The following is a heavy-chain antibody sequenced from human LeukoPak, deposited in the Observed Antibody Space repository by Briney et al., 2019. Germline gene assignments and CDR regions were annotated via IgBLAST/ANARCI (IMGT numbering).Heavy chain of an antibody. J-gene: IGHJ4*02. CDR1: GFTFSSYS. Sequence: GGSLRLSCAASGFTFSSYSMNWVRQAPGKGLEWVSSISSSSSYIYYADSVKGRFTISRDNAKNSLYLQMNSLRAEDTAVHYCARSVLSGYSSSWYFVWGQGTLVTVSS. CDR3: ARSVLSGYSSSWYFV. D-gene: IGHD6-13*01. V-gene: IGHV3-21*01. CDR2: ISSSSSYI.